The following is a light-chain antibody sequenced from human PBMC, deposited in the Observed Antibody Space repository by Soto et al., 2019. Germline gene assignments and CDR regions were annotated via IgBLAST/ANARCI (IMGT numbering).Light chain of an antibody. CDR1: QSVRNY. Sequence: EMWLAQSPASLSVSPGEIPTLSGRASQSVRNYLAWYQQKPGQAPRLLIYDASTRASGIPARFSGSGSGTDFTLTISSLEPEDFAVYYCQQRSSWITFGQGTRLEIK. J-gene: IGKJ5*01. CDR3: QQRSSWIT. V-gene: IGKV3-11*01. CDR2: DAS.